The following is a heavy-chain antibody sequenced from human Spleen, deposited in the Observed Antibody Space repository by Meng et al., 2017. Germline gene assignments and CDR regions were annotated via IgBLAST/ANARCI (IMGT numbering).Heavy chain of an antibody. CDR1: DYAFTSYG. D-gene: IGHD6-13*01. J-gene: IGHJ4*01. V-gene: IGHV1-46*01. CDR2: INPSGGST. CDR3: ARDEDISAAGYLFGDY. Sequence: ASVKVSCKASDYAFTSYGVSWVRQAPGQGLEWMGIINPSGGSTSYAQKFQGRVTMTRDTSTSTVYMELSSLRSEDTAVYYCARDEDISAAGYLFGDYWGHGTLVTVSS.